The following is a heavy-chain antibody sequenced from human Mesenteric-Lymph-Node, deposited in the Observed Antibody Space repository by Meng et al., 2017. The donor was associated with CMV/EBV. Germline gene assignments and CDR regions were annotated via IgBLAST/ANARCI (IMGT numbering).Heavy chain of an antibody. CDR1: GGTLSSYG. J-gene: IGHJ4*02. D-gene: IGHD3-10*01. Sequence: SGGTLSSYGITWVRQASGQGLEWLGWISAYNGNTNYAQKLQGRVTMTTDTSTSTAYMELRSLRSDDTAVYYCARDSYYGSGIYYFDYWGQGTLVTVSS. CDR2: ISAYNGNT. V-gene: IGHV1-18*01. CDR3: ARDSYYGSGIYYFDY.